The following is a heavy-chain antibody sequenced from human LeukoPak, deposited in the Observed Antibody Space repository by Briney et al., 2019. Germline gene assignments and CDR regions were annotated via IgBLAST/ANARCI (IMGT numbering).Heavy chain of an antibody. V-gene: IGHV3-30-3*01. J-gene: IGHJ4*02. Sequence: PGGSLRLSCAASGFTFSDYRMNWVRQAPGKGLEWVAVISYDGSNKYYADSVKGRFTISRDNSKNTLYLQMNSLRAEDTAVYYCARGGAAAGDFDYWGQGTLVTVSS. CDR3: ARGGAAAGDFDY. CDR1: GFTFSDYR. D-gene: IGHD6-13*01. CDR2: ISYDGSNK.